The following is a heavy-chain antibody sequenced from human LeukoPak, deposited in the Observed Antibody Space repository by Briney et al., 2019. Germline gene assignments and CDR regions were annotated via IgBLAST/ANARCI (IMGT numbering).Heavy chain of an antibody. D-gene: IGHD1-1*01. V-gene: IGHV5-51*01. Sequence: GESLKISCQASGYSFLNYWIAWVRQMPGKGQEWMGMIYPADSETRYGPSFQGHVTISADDSSSVAYLQWNSLKASDTARYYCMAYSWDEALGFDLWGQGTMVTVSS. CDR2: IYPADSET. CDR3: MAYSWDEALGFDL. CDR1: GYSFLNYW. J-gene: IGHJ3*01.